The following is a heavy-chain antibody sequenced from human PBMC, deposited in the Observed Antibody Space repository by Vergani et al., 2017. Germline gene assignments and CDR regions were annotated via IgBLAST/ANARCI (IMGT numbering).Heavy chain of an antibody. CDR1: GGTFSSYA. J-gene: IGHJ4*02. D-gene: IGHD3-16*01. CDR3: AGAWGTAPTDSYCDY. Sequence: QVQLVQSGAEVKKPGSSVKVSCKASGGTFSSYAISWVRQAPGQGLEWMGGIFPIFGTANYAQKFQGGVTITPDESTSTAYMELSSLRSEDTAVYYCAGAWGTAPTDSYCDYWGKGTLVTVSS. CDR2: IFPIFGTA. V-gene: IGHV1-69*01.